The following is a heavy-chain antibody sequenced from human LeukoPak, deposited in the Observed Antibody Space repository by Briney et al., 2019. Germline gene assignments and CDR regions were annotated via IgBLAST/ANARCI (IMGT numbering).Heavy chain of an antibody. CDR2: INPNSGGT. D-gene: IGHD5-24*01. J-gene: IGHJ4*02. CDR1: GYTFTRYY. Sequence: ASVKVSCKASGYTFTRYYMHWVRQAPGQGLEWMGWINPNSGGTNYAQKFQGRATMTRDTSISTAYMELSRLRSDDAAVYYCARVPMASYFDYWGQGTLVTVSS. CDR3: ARVPMASYFDY. V-gene: IGHV1-2*02.